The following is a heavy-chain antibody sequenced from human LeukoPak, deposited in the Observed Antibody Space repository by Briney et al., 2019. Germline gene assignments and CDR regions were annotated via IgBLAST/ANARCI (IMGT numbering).Heavy chain of an antibody. J-gene: IGHJ4*02. D-gene: IGHD3-3*01. CDR1: GGSFSGYY. V-gene: IGHV4-34*01. CDR2: INHSGST. CDR3: ARGSSRGFLEWFRFDY. Sequence: SETLSLTCAVYGGSFSGYYWSWIRQPPGKGLEWIGEINHSGSTNYNPSLKSRVTISVDTSKNQFSLKLSSVTAADTAVYYCARGSSRGFLEWFRFDYWGQGTLVTVSS.